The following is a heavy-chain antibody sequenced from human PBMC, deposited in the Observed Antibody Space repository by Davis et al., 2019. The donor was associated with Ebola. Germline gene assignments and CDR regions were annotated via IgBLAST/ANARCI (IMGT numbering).Heavy chain of an antibody. V-gene: IGHV4-34*01. CDR3: ARGRFKSYCSSTSCYTREYYYYGMDV. CDR1: GGSFSGYY. J-gene: IGHJ6*02. CDR2: INHSGST. D-gene: IGHD2-2*02. Sequence: GSLRLSCAVYGGSFSGYYWSWIRQPPGKGLEWIGEINHSGSTNYNPSLKSRVTISVDTSKNQFSLKLSSVTAADTAVYYCARGRFKSYCSSTSCYTREYYYYGMDVWGQGTTVTVSS.